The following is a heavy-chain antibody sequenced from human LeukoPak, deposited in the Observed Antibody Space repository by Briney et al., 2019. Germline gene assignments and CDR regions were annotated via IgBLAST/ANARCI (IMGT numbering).Heavy chain of an antibody. J-gene: IGHJ4*02. V-gene: IGHV3-30*02. CDR2: IRCDGSNK. Sequence: GSRRLSCAASGFTFSSYGMHWVRQAPGKGLEGVAFIRCDGSNKYYADSVKGRFTISRDNSKNTLYLQMNSLRAEDTAVYYCAKRRGENFFFDLWGQGAQVTVSS. CDR3: AKRRGENFFFDL. D-gene: IGHD3-16*01. CDR1: GFTFSSYG.